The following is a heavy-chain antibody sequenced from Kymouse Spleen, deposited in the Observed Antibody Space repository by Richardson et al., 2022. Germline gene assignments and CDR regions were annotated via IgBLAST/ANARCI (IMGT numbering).Heavy chain of an antibody. CDR3: ARDGAYIVVVPAAMQDYYGMDV. CDR1: GFTFSSYS. Sequence: EVQLVESGGGLVKPGGSLRLSCAASGFTFSSYSMNWVRQAPGKGLEWVSSISSSSSYIYYADSVKGRFTISRDNAKNSLYLQMNSLRAEDTAVYYCARDGAYIVVVPAAMQDYYGMDVWGQGTTVTVSS. D-gene: IGHD2-2*02. J-gene: IGHJ6*02. V-gene: IGHV3-21*03. CDR2: ISSSSSYI.